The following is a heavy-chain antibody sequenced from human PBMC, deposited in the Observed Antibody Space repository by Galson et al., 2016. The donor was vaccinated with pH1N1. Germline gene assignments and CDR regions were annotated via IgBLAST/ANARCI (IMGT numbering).Heavy chain of an antibody. CDR1: GYNFDRYW. V-gene: IGHV5-51*01. CDR2: IYPGDSDT. CDR3: ARQEFSDY. D-gene: IGHD2/OR15-2a*01. Sequence: QSGAEVKKPGESLKISCKGSGYNFDRYWIGWVRQMPGKGLEWMGIIYPGDSDTRYSPSFQGQVSISADESISTTYLQWSSLKASDTAMYYCARQEFSDYWGQGTLVIVSS. J-gene: IGHJ4*02.